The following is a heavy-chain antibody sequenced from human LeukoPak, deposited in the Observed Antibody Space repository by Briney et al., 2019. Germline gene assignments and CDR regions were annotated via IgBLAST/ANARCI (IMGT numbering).Heavy chain of an antibody. J-gene: IGHJ4*02. D-gene: IGHD3-10*01. V-gene: IGHV1-18*01. CDR1: GYTFTSYG. CDR2: ISAYNGNT. Sequence: ASVKVSCKASGYTFTSYGISWVRQAPGQGLERMGWISAYNGNTNYAQKLQGRVTMTTDTSTSTAYMELRSLRSDDTAVYYCVWFGELLSAYYFDYWGQGTLVTVSS. CDR3: VWFGELLSAYYFDY.